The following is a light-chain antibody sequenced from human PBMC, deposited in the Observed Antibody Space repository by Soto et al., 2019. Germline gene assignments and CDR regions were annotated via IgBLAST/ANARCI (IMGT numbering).Light chain of an antibody. J-gene: IGKJ5*01. Sequence: EIVLTQSPGTLSLSPGERATLSCRASQSVSSYYLAWYQQKPGQAPRLLIYAASSRATGIPARFSGSGSGTDFTLTITRLEPEDSAVYFCQQYTGPPTTFGQGTRLEIK. CDR1: QSVSSYY. CDR3: QQYTGPPTT. CDR2: AAS. V-gene: IGKV3-20*01.